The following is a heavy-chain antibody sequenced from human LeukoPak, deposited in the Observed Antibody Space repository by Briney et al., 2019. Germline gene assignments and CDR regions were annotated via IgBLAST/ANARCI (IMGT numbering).Heavy chain of an antibody. CDR2: ISSNGGST. D-gene: IGHD3-16*01. CDR1: GFTFSSYA. Sequence: GGSLRLSCSASGFTFSSYAMHWVRQAPGKGLEYVSAISSNGGSTYYADSVKGRFTISRDNSKNTLYLQMSSLRAEDTAVYYYVKDSDYDYVWGSYTHGYFDYWGQGTLVTVSS. CDR3: VKDSDYDYVWGSYTHGYFDY. J-gene: IGHJ4*02. V-gene: IGHV3-64D*06.